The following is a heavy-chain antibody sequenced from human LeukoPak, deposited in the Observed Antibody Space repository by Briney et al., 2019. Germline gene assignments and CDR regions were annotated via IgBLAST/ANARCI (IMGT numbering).Heavy chain of an antibody. Sequence: PGGSLRLSCLGSGFNFRYFWMSWVRQAPGKGLEWVANINHDGRETYYADSVKGRFIISRDNAKDSLYLQMNSLRAEDAAVYYCAKGYIIVGRQWYFDLWGRGTLVGVSS. CDR2: INHDGRET. CDR1: GFNFRYFW. D-gene: IGHD2-2*01. CDR3: AKGYIIVGRQWYFDL. J-gene: IGHJ2*01. V-gene: IGHV3-7*01.